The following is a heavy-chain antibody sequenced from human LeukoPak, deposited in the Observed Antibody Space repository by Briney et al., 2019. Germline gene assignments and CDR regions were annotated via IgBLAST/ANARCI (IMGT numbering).Heavy chain of an antibody. Sequence: SEALSLTCAVYGGSFSGYYWSWVRQPPGKGLEWIGEINHSGSTNYNPSLKSRVTISVDTSKNQFSLKLSSVTAADTAVYYCARGGGGDGYNTVKAYFDYWGQGTLVTVSS. CDR1: GGSFSGYY. CDR3: ARGGGGDGYNTVKAYFDY. J-gene: IGHJ4*02. CDR2: INHSGST. V-gene: IGHV4-34*01. D-gene: IGHD5-24*01.